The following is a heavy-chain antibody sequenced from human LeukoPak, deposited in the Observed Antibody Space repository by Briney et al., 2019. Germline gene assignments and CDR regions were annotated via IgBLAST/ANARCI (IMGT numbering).Heavy chain of an antibody. CDR2: THYSGST. CDR3: ASESVALAGIDY. V-gene: IGHV4-59*08. D-gene: IGHD6-19*01. J-gene: IGHJ4*02. CDR1: GGSLSDYY. Sequence: SETLSLTCTLSGGSLSDYYWSWIRRPPGKGLEWIVYTHYSGSTNYNPSLKSRVTISVDTSKNQFSLKLSSVTAADTAVYYCASESVALAGIDYWGQGTLVTVSS.